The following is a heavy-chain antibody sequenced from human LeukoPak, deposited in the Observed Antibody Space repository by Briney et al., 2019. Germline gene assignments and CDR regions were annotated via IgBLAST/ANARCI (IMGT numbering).Heavy chain of an antibody. Sequence: SETLSLTCTVSGGSISTYYWSWIRQPPGKGLEWIGYIYHSGSTNYNPSPKSRVTISVDTSQNQFYLKLSSVTAADTAVYYCARDGYSGSDALWGQGTLVTVSS. CDR1: GGSISTYY. V-gene: IGHV4-59*01. J-gene: IGHJ4*02. D-gene: IGHD5-12*01. CDR3: ARDGYSGSDAL. CDR2: IYHSGST.